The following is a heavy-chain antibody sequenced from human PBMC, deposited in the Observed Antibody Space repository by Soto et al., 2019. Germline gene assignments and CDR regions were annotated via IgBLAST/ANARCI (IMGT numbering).Heavy chain of an antibody. CDR1: GFTFSNFG. D-gene: IGHD3-3*01. Sequence: QVQLVESGGGVVQPGRSLRLSCAASGFTFSNFGMHWVRQAPGKGLEWVAAISADGSDRYFSGSVKGRFNISRDNSKTTLFLQMNSLRVEDTAVYYCVKGSDVARQELDYWGQGTLVTVSS. V-gene: IGHV3-30*18. CDR3: VKGSDVARQELDY. J-gene: IGHJ4*02. CDR2: ISADGSDR.